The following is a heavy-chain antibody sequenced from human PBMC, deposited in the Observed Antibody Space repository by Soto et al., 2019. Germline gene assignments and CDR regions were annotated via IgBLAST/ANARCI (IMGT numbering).Heavy chain of an antibody. CDR3: AAYNTSRHAAFDI. CDR1: GFIFRNYA. Sequence: EVQLLESGGGLVQPGGSLRLSCAASGFIFRNYAMSWVRQSPGKGLEWVSGIGGPGTDTYYADSVKGRFTVSRDNSKSTLFLQMNSLRVEDTAVYYCAAYNTSRHAAFDIWGQGTMVIVSS. V-gene: IGHV3-23*01. J-gene: IGHJ3*02. D-gene: IGHD1-20*01. CDR2: IGGPGTDT.